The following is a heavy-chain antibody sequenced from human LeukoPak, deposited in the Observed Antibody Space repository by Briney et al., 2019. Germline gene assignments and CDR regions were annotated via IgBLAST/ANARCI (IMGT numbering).Heavy chain of an antibody. V-gene: IGHV1-2*02. J-gene: IGHJ6*02. Sequence: ASVKVSCKASGYTFTGYYMHWVRQAPGQGLEWMGWINPNSGGTNYAQKFQDRVTMTRDTSISTAYMELSRLRSDDTAVYYCARVSSGYYYYGMDVWGPGTTVTVSS. CDR2: INPNSGGT. CDR3: ARVSSGYYYYGMDV. CDR1: GYTFTGYY. D-gene: IGHD3-10*01.